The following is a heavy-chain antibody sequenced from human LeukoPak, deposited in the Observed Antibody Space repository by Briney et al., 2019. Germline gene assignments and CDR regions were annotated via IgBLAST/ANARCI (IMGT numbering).Heavy chain of an antibody. CDR2: IYYSGST. V-gene: IGHV4-34*09. CDR3: ARARGYCSGGRCYLVDY. J-gene: IGHJ4*02. Sequence: SETLSLTCAVHGVSFSGYYWSWIRQHPGKGLEWIGYIYYSGSTNYNPSLKSRVTMSVDTAKNQFSLKVSSVTAADTAVYYCARARGYCSGGRCYLVDYWGQGTLVTVSS. CDR1: GVSFSGYY. D-gene: IGHD2-15*01.